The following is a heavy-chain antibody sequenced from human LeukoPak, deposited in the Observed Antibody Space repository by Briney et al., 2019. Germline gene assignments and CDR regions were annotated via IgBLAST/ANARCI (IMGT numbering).Heavy chain of an antibody. CDR2: IYHSGNT. V-gene: IGHV4-39*02. CDR3: ARVADSSGWFGDYFDN. J-gene: IGHJ4*02. Sequence: SDTLSLTCSVSGASIASTSYYWGWVRQPPGKGLEWIGNIYHSGNTYYTSSLRSRVTISVDTSKNLFSLNLTSVTGADTAVYFCARVADSSGWFGDYFDNWGLGTLVTVSS. CDR1: GASIASTSYY. D-gene: IGHD6-19*01.